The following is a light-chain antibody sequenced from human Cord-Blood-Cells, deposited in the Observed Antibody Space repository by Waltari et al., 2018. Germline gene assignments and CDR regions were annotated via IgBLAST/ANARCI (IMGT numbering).Light chain of an antibody. V-gene: IGLV6-57*02. CDR3: QSHDSSNQV. CDR2: EHN. CDR1: GGSIASNS. J-gene: IGLJ3*02. Sequence: NFMLTQPHSVSESPRKTVTNSCTGSGGSIASNSVQWYQQRRGSAPTTVIYEHNQSPSVVPVRFSGAINSPANSASLPISGLKTEDEADYYCQSHDSSNQVFGGEPKLTVL.